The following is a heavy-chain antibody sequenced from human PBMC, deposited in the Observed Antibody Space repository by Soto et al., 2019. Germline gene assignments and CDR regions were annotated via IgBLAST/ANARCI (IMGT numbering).Heavy chain of an antibody. Sequence: PWGCLGLSCVASGFTFSTYAMGWVRQAPGKGLEWVSSISTSGSSTYYADSVKGRFTISRDNSRNTLYLQMHSLRAEDTALYYCAKAPATVTTLNWFDPWGQGTLVTVSS. CDR1: GFTFSTYA. D-gene: IGHD4-4*01. CDR2: ISTSGSST. CDR3: AKAPATVTTLNWFDP. V-gene: IGHV3-23*01. J-gene: IGHJ5*02.